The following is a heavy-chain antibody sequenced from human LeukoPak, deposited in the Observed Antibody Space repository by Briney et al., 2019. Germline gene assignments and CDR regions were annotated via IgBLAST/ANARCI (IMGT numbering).Heavy chain of an antibody. CDR3: AELGITMIGGV. V-gene: IGHV3-21*01. D-gene: IGHD3-10*02. J-gene: IGHJ6*04. Sequence: GGSLRLSCAASGFTFSSYSMNWVRQAPGKGLEWVSSISSSSSYIYYADSVKGRFTISRDNAKNSLYLQMNSLRAKDTAVYYCAELGITMIGGVWGKGTTVTISS. CDR2: ISSSSSYI. CDR1: GFTFSSYS.